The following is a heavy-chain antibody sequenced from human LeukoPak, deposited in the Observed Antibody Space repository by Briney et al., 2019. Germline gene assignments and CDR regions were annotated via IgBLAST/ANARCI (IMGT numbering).Heavy chain of an antibody. D-gene: IGHD6-13*01. CDR1: GDSMSSYH. Sequence: PSETLSLTCTVSGDSMSSYHWSWIRQPPGEGLEWLGYIYYSGRTKYNPSRKSRVNISEDTSNNQFSLKLSSATAADTAVYYCARDLGXSSXAPRDYYGMDVWGQGTTVTVSS. CDR3: ARDLGXSSXAPRDYYGMDV. V-gene: IGHV4-59*01. J-gene: IGHJ6*02. CDR2: IYYSGRT.